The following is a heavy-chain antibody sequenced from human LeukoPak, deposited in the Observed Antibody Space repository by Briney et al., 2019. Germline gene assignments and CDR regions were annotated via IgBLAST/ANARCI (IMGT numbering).Heavy chain of an antibody. J-gene: IGHJ4*02. CDR2: IIPIFGTA. D-gene: IGHD3-22*01. CDR3: ARDAEYYYDSSGYYAY. Sequence: GASVKVSCKTSGGTFSNYTISWVRQAPGQGLEWMGGIIPIFGTANYAQKFQGKVTITADKSTSTAYMELSSLRSEDTAVYYCARDAEYYYDSSGYYAYWGQGTLVTVSS. V-gene: IGHV1-69*06. CDR1: GGTFSNYT.